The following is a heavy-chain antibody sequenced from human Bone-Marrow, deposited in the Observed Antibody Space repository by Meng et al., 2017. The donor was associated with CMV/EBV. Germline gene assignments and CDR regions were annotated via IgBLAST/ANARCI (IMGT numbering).Heavy chain of an antibody. V-gene: IGHV3-9*01. CDR3: VTIVV. J-gene: IGHJ4*02. CDR1: GFTFDDYA. CDR2: ISWNSGSI. D-gene: IGHD2-2*01. Sequence: GGSLRLSCAASGFTFDDYAMHWVRQAPGKGLEWVSGISWNSGSIGYADSVKGRFTISRDNAKNSLYLQMNSLRAEDTALYYCVTIVVGGRGTLVTVSS.